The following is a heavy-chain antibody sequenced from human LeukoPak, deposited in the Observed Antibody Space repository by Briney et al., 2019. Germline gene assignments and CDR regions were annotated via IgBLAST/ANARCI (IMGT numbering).Heavy chain of an antibody. J-gene: IGHJ6*02. CDR1: GFTFSSSA. Sequence: GGSLRLSCAASGFTFSSSAMSWVRQAPGKGLEWVSAISGSGGSTYYADSVKGRFTVSRDNSKNTLYLQMNSLRAEDTAVFYCAKECSGGSCYSNSQYYYYGMDVWGQGTTVTVPS. V-gene: IGHV3-23*01. CDR2: ISGSGGST. CDR3: AKECSGGSCYSNSQYYYYGMDV. D-gene: IGHD2-15*01.